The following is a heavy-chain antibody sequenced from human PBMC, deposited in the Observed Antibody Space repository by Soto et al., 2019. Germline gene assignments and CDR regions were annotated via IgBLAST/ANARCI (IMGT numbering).Heavy chain of an antibody. J-gene: IGHJ4*02. CDR2: IYYSGST. D-gene: IGHD6-19*01. V-gene: IGHV4-59*08. CDR3: ARHLDGSGWPLDY. CDR1: GGSINNHF. Sequence: SETLSLTCTVSGGSINNHFWSWVRQPPGKELEWIAFIYYSGSTNYNPSLKSRVSISIDTPRNQFSLKVNSVTAADTAVYYCARHLDGSGWPLDYWGQGTLVTVSS.